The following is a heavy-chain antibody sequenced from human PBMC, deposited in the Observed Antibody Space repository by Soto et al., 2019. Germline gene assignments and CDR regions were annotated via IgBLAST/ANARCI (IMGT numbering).Heavy chain of an antibody. CDR3: VRAGVGENHGDDAFDM. Sequence: EVQVVESGGGLVKPGGSLRLSCATSGFTFSRYSINWVRQAPGKGLEWVSCISFISRYVFYAESVKGRFTISRDNAKDSVSLHMTSLRAEDTALYFCVRAGVGENHGDDAFDMWGQGTSVTVSS. J-gene: IGHJ3*02. D-gene: IGHD2-8*01. V-gene: IGHV3-21*01. CDR2: ISFISRYV. CDR1: GFTFSRYS.